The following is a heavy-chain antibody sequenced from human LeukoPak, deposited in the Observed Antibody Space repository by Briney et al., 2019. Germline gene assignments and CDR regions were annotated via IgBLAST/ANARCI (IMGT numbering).Heavy chain of an antibody. CDR3: AVKDYGGNYISAFDI. V-gene: IGHV1-69*06. J-gene: IGHJ3*02. Sequence: SVKVSCKASGGTFISYAISWVRQAPGQGIEWMGGIIPIFGTANYAQKFQGRVTITADKSTSTAYMELSSLRSEDTAVYYCAVKDYGGNYISAFDIWGQGTMVTVSS. CDR1: GGTFISYA. CDR2: IIPIFGTA. D-gene: IGHD4-23*01.